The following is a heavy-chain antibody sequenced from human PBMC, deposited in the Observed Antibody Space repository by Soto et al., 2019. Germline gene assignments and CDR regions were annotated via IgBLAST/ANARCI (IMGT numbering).Heavy chain of an antibody. V-gene: IGHV1-46*01. J-gene: IGHJ4*01. CDR1: GYTLTSYH. D-gene: IGHD4-17*01. Sequence: QVQLVQSGAEVKKPGASVKVSCQASGYTLTSYHMDWVRQAPGQGLEWMGKMSPSVDRTWYPQKFRGRVTMTRDTSTGSYYMELRRLRSADTAVYSCARDGGHYGDNDHWGQGTLVTVSS. CDR3: ARDGGHYGDNDH. CDR2: MSPSVDRT.